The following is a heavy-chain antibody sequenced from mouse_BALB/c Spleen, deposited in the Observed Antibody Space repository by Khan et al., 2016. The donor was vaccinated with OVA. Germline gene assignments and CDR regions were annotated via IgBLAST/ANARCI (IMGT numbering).Heavy chain of an antibody. CDR3: ARSGYEAWFAY. Sequence: EVQLQESGPGLVKPSQSLSLTCTVTGYSITSDYAWNWIRQFPRNKLEWMGYISYSGSTSYYPSLKSRISITRDTSKNQFFLQLNSVTTDDTATYFCARSGYEAWFAYWGQGTLVTVSA. J-gene: IGHJ3*01. V-gene: IGHV3-2*02. CDR1: GYSITSDYA. CDR2: ISYSGST. D-gene: IGHD2-14*01.